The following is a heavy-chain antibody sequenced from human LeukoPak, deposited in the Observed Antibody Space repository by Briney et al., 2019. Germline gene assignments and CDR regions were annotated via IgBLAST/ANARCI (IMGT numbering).Heavy chain of an antibody. Sequence: GASVKVSCTASGYIFTGYYMHWVRRAPGQGLEWMGWINPNSGGTNYAQKFQGRVTVTSDTSITTAYMELSSLRSDDTAVYYCTRGWQWLVRGYFDYWGQGTLVTVSS. CDR3: TRGWQWLVRGYFDY. CDR2: INPNSGGT. D-gene: IGHD6-19*01. V-gene: IGHV1-2*02. J-gene: IGHJ4*02. CDR1: GYIFTGYY.